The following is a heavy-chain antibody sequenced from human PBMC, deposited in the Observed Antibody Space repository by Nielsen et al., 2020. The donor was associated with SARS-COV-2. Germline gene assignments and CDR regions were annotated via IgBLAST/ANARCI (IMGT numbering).Heavy chain of an antibody. CDR3: ARRGDFWSGYWMGDNWFDP. J-gene: IGHJ5*02. Sequence: PGKGLEWIGEINHGGSTNYNPSLKSRVTISVDTSKNQFSLKLSSVTAADTAVYYCARRGDFWSGYWMGDNWFDPWGQGTLVTVSS. D-gene: IGHD3-3*01. V-gene: IGHV4-34*01. CDR2: INHGGST.